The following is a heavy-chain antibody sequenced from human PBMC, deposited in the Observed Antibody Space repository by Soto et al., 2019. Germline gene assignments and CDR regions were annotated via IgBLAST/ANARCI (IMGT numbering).Heavy chain of an antibody. Sequence: QLQLQESGPGLVKPSETLSLTCTVSGGSISSSSYYWVWIRQPPGKGLDWIVSIYYSGSTNYTPSHKSRVTISVATSKNQFSMKLGSVNAADTAVYYCARGYCSGGSCYSGDKAMGNYYHYGMDVWGQGTTVTVSS. CDR2: IYYSGST. J-gene: IGHJ6*02. V-gene: IGHV4-39*01. CDR3: ARGYCSGGSCYSGDKAMGNYYHYGMDV. D-gene: IGHD2-15*01. CDR1: GGSISSSSYY.